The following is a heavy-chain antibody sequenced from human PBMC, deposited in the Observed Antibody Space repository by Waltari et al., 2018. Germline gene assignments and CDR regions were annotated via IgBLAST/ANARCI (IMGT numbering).Heavy chain of an antibody. CDR1: GGTFSSYA. CDR2: IIPIVCTA. V-gene: IGHV1-69*01. D-gene: IGHD3-22*01. J-gene: IGHJ4*02. Sequence: QVQLVQSGAEVKKPGSSVKVSCKASGGTFSSYAISWVRQAPGRGLGWMGGIIPIVCTANDAQKFQGRVTITADESTSTAYMELSSLRSEDTAVYYCARDRRGDDSSGYYATDWGQGTLVTVSS. CDR3: ARDRRGDDSSGYYATD.